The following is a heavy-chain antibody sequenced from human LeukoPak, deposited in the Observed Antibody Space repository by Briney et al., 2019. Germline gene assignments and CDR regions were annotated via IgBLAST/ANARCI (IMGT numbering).Heavy chain of an antibody. Sequence: AASVKDSCKASGYTFTGYYMHWVRQAPGQGLEWMGWINPNSGGTNYAQKFQGRVTMTRDTSISTAYMELSRLRSDDTAVYYCARDRLGGSGIDYWGQGTLVTVSS. J-gene: IGHJ4*02. CDR3: ARDRLGGSGIDY. CDR1: GYTFTGYY. V-gene: IGHV1-2*02. CDR2: INPNSGGT. D-gene: IGHD3-10*01.